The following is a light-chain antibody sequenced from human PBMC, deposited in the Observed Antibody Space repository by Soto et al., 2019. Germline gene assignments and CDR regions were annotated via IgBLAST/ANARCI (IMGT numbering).Light chain of an antibody. CDR3: QQYTNWPLT. J-gene: IGKJ4*01. Sequence: VMTQSPATLSVSPGERATLSCWASETVATNLAWYQQKPGQAPRLLISGASTRAAGISDRFRGGGSGTEFTLTISSLRSEDSAVYYCQQYTNWPLTFGGGTKVDIK. V-gene: IGKV3-15*01. CDR2: GAS. CDR1: ETVATN.